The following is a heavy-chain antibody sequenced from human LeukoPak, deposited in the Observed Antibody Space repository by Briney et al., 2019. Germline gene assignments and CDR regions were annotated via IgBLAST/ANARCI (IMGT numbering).Heavy chain of an antibody. D-gene: IGHD3-16*01. CDR2: VENRGDGRTT. J-gene: IGHJ4*02. CDR3: TTEYFGGFEY. V-gene: IGHV3-15*07. Sequence: GGSLRLSCVVSTFTKAWMNWVRQAPGKGLEWVGRVENRGDGRTTDYAAPVKGRFIISRDDSKKTVYLQMDSLKTEDTAVYFCTTEYFGGFEYWGQGTLVTVSS. CDR1: TFTKAW.